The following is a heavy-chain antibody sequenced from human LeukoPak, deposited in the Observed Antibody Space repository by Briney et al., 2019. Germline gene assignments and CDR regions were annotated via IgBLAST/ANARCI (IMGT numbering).Heavy chain of an antibody. D-gene: IGHD6-13*01. J-gene: IGHJ5*02. Sequence: GGCLRLSCSASGFTFISYSMDSVPQATGKGLEYVSAISNNGASTYYADSVKGRFTISRDSSKNTLYLEMSSLRAEDTAVYYCVTNSYTSSWYNWFDPWGQGTLVTVSS. CDR1: GFTFISYS. V-gene: IGHV3-64D*06. CDR2: ISNNGAST. CDR3: VTNSYTSSWYNWFDP.